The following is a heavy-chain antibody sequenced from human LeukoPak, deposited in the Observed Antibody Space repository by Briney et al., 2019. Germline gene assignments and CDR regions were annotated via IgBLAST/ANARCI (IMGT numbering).Heavy chain of an antibody. V-gene: IGHV3-30*18. CDR3: AKAPPNCNTVSCYADY. J-gene: IGHJ4*02. D-gene: IGHD2-2*01. Sequence: PGGSLRLSCAASGFTFSSYGMHCVRQAPGKGLEWVAIISYDGSNKYYADSVKGRFTISRDNSKNTLYLQMNSLRAEDTAVYYCAKAPPNCNTVSCYADYWGQGTLVTVSS. CDR2: ISYDGSNK. CDR1: GFTFSSYG.